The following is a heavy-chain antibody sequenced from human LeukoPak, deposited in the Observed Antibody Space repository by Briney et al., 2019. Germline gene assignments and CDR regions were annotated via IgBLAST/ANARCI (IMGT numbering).Heavy chain of an antibody. J-gene: IGHJ4*02. CDR2: ISHDGSDE. V-gene: IGHV3-30*04. CDR1: GFAFSSYV. D-gene: IGHD3-10*01. CDR3: VRDISGEKSFDY. Sequence: PGGSLRLSCAASGFAFSSYVTHWVRQAPGKGLEWVAVISHDGSDEYYADSVKGRFTISRDNSKNTLYLQMSSLRAEDTAVYYCVRDISGEKSFDYWGQGSLVTVSS.